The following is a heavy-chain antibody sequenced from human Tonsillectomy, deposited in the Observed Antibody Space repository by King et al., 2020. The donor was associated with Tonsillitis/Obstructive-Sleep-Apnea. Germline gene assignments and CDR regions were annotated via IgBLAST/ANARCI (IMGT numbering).Heavy chain of an antibody. J-gene: IGHJ6*03. CDR1: GYSFTTYW. CDR2: VHPGDSDT. V-gene: IGHV5-51*01. Sequence: VQLVQSGAEVKKPGESLKISCKGSGYSFTTYWIGWVRQMPGKGLEWMGIVHPGDSDTRYSPSFQGQVTISADKSISTAYLQWSSLKTSDTAIYYCARHLNYYYYIDVWGKGTTATVSS. CDR3: ARHLNYYYYIDV.